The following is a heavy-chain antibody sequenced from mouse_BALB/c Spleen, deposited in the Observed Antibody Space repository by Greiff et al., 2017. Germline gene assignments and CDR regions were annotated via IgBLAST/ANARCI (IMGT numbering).Heavy chain of an antibody. CDR2: IWAGGST. CDR1: GFSLTSYG. CDR3: ARESGYGNPAWFAY. Sequence: VQLQESGPGLVAPSQSLSITCTVSGFSLTSYGVHWVRQPPGKGLEWLGVIWAGGSTNYNSALMSRLSISKDNSKSQVFLKMNSLQTDDTAMYYCARESGYGNPAWFAYWGQGTLVTVSA. V-gene: IGHV2-9*02. D-gene: IGHD2-1*01. J-gene: IGHJ3*01.